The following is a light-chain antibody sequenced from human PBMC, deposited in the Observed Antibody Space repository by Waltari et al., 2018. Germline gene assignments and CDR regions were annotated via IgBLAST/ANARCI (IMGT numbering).Light chain of an antibody. V-gene: IGLV9-49*01. CDR3: GSDHRSGNKFVPV. Sequence: HPVLPQPPSASASLGASVRPTSTLSSCYYNFQVGCYQHQPGQGPRFVMRVGPGGIVGSKGEGIPDRFSVLASGLNRYVTIKDIHEEDEGDYHCGSDHRSGNKFVPVFGGGTKLTVL. J-gene: IGLJ3*02. CDR2: VGPGGIVG. CDR1: SCYYNFQ.